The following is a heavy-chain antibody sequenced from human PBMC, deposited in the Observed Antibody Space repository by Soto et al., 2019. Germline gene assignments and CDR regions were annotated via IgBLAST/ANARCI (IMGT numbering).Heavy chain of an antibody. CDR1: GYTFTSYG. D-gene: IGHD4-17*01. CDR3: ARVEYGNDYGDSFTAFDI. Sequence: GASVKVSCKASGYTFTSYGISWVRQAPGQGLEWMGWISAYNGNTNYAQKLQGRVTMTTDTSTSTAYMELRSLRSDDTAVYYCARVEYGNDYGDSFTAFDIWGQGTMVTVSS. CDR2: ISAYNGNT. V-gene: IGHV1-18*01. J-gene: IGHJ3*02.